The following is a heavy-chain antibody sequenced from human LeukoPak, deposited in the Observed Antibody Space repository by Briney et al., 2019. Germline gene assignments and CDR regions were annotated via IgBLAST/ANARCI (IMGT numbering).Heavy chain of an antibody. CDR1: GFTFSSYA. CDR2: ISYDGSNK. CDR3: ARDRGYGDYVGWFDP. D-gene: IGHD4-17*01. V-gene: IGHV3-30*04. J-gene: IGHJ5*02. Sequence: GGSLRLSCAASGFTFSSYAMHWVRQALGKGLEWVAVISYDGSNKYYADSVKGRFTISRDNSKNTLYLQMNSLRAEDTAVYYCARDRGYGDYVGWFDPWGQGTLVTVSS.